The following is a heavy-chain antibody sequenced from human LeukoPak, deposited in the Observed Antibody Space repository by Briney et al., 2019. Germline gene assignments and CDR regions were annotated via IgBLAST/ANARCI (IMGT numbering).Heavy chain of an antibody. CDR1: GGTFSSYA. CDR2: IIPILGIA. D-gene: IGHD6-19*01. V-gene: IGHV1-69*04. CDR3: ARDSSGWYLFDY. Sequence: ASVKVSCKASGGTFSSYAISWVRQAPGQGLEWMGRIIPILGIANYAQKIQGRVTITADKSTSTAYMELSSLRSEDTAVYYCARDSSGWYLFDYWGQGTLVTVSS. J-gene: IGHJ4*02.